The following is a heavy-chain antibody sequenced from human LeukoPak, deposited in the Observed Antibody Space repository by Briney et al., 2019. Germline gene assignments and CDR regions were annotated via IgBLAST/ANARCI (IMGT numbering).Heavy chain of an antibody. Sequence: KPSETLSLTCTVSGGSISSYYWSWIRQPPGKGLEWIGYIYYSGSTNYNPSLKSRVTISVDTSKNQFSLKLSSVTAADTAVYYCAREGGYGEFDYWGQGTLVTVSS. J-gene: IGHJ4*02. CDR3: AREGGYGEFDY. D-gene: IGHD5-12*01. CDR2: IYYSGST. CDR1: GGSISSYY. V-gene: IGHV4-59*01.